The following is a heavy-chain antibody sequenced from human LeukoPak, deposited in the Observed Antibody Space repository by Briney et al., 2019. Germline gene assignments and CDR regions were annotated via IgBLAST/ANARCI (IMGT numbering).Heavy chain of an antibody. Sequence: GGSLRLSCAASGFTFSSYGMHWVRQAPGKALEWMAFIRYDGNNKYYADSVKGRFTISRDNSKNTLYLQMNSLRAEDTAVYYCARDQGSYYSYWFDPWGQGTLVTVSS. CDR2: IRYDGNNK. CDR1: GFTFSSYG. V-gene: IGHV3-30*02. CDR3: ARDQGSYYSYWFDP. D-gene: IGHD1-26*01. J-gene: IGHJ5*02.